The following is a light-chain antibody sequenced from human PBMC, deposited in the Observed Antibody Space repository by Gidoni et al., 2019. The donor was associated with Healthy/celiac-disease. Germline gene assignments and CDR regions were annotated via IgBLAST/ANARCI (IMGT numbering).Light chain of an antibody. CDR1: QSISSW. J-gene: IGKJ2*02. Sequence: DIQMTQSPSTLSASVGDRVTITCRASQSISSWLAWYQQKPGKAPKLLIDKASSLESGVPSRFSGSGSGTEFTLTISSLQPDDFATYYCQQYNSFLWTFGQGTKLEIK. V-gene: IGKV1-5*03. CDR2: KAS. CDR3: QQYNSFLWT.